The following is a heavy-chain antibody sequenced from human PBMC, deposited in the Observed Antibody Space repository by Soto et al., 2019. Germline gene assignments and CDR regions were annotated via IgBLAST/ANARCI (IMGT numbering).Heavy chain of an antibody. CDR2: IYYSGTT. CDR1: GGSINSYY. D-gene: IGHD5-12*01. Sequence: SETLSLTCTVSGGSINSYYWSWIRQHPRMGLEWIGYIYYSGTTNYNPSLESRVTMSVDTSKNQFSLKLSSVTAEDTAVYYCARGIVATPTYYYYYGMDVWGQGTTVTVSS. CDR3: ARGIVATPTYYYYYGMDV. J-gene: IGHJ6*02. V-gene: IGHV4-59*01.